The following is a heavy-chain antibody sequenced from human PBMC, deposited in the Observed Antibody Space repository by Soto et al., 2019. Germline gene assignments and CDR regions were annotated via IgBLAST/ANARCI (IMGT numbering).Heavy chain of an antibody. Sequence: QVQLVQSGAEVKKPGASVKVSCKASGYTFTSYYMHWVRQAPGQGLEWMGIINPSGGSTSYAQKFQGRVTMTRDTSTSTVDMELSSLRSEDTAVYYCARVGCSSTSCENYYYYGMDVWGQGTTVTVSS. CDR3: ARVGCSSTSCENYYYYGMDV. D-gene: IGHD2-2*01. CDR2: INPSGGST. V-gene: IGHV1-46*01. J-gene: IGHJ6*02. CDR1: GYTFTSYY.